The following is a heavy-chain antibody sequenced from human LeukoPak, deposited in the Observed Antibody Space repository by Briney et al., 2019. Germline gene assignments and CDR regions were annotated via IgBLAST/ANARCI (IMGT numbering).Heavy chain of an antibody. CDR2: IYSGGST. D-gene: IGHD4-17*01. CDR3: ATYGDYVGGAFDY. CDR1: GFTFSSYW. Sequence: GGSLRLSCAASGFTFSSYWMNWVRQAPGKGLEWVSVIYSGGSTYYADSVKGRFTISRDNSKNTLYLQMNSLRTEDTTVFYCATYGDYVGGAFDYWGQGTLVTVSS. J-gene: IGHJ4*02. V-gene: IGHV3-66*02.